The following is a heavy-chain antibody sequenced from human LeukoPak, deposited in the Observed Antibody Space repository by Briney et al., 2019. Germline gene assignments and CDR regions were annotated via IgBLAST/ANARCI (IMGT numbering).Heavy chain of an antibody. CDR1: GFTFSSYG. CDR2: IGGSGGIT. D-gene: IGHD1-26*01. CDR3: AKESGRYFWRAFDI. Sequence: GGTLRLSCAASGFTFSSYGMSWVRQAPGKGLEWVSAIGGSGGITYYADSVKGRFTISSDNSKKALYLQRNRPRSEAPARYSIAKESGRYFWRAFDIWAQGTMVTVSS. V-gene: IGHV3-23*01. J-gene: IGHJ3*02.